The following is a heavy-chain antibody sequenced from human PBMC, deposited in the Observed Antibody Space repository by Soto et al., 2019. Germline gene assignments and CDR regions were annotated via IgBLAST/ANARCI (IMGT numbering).Heavy chain of an antibody. CDR2: IYHSGST. D-gene: IGHD5-12*01. CDR1: GGSISSGGYS. V-gene: IGHV4-30-2*01. CDR3: ARRIVALGNWFDP. Sequence: SETRSLTWSVSGGSISSGGYSWIWIRQPPGKGLEWIGYIYHSGSTYYNPSLKSRVTISVDRSKNQFSLRLSSVTAADTAVYYCARRIVALGNWFDPWGQGTLVTVSS. J-gene: IGHJ5*02.